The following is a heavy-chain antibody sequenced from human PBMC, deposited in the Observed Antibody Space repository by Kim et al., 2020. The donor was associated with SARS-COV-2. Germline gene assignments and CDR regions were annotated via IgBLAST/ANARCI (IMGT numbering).Heavy chain of an antibody. J-gene: IGHJ5*01. CDR3: ARPLHVMVRGWGINWF. Sequence: SETLSLTCTVSGGSVSSSSYYWGWIRQPPGKGLEWIGSIYYSGSTYYNPSLKSRVTISVDTSKNQFSLKLSSVTAADTAVYYCARPLHVMVRGWGINWF. CDR2: IYYSGST. D-gene: IGHD3-10*01. CDR1: GGSVSSSSYY. V-gene: IGHV4-39*01.